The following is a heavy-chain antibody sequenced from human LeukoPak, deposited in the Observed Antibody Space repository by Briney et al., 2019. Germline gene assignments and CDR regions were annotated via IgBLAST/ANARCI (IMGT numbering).Heavy chain of an antibody. J-gene: IGHJ5*02. Sequence: PGGSLRLSCAASGFTLSSGSWMHWVRQVPGKGLVWVSRFRSDGSSTTYADSVKGRFTISRDNAKNTLYLQMNSLRDDDTAVYYCAKSDWFDPRGQGTLVTVSS. CDR2: FRSDGSST. V-gene: IGHV3-74*01. CDR1: GFTLSSGSW. CDR3: AKSDWFDP.